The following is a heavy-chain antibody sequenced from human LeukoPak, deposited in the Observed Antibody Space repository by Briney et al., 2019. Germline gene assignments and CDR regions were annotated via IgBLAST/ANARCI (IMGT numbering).Heavy chain of an antibody. CDR2: ITSSSSYI. CDR1: GFTFSSYT. CDR3: ARDGWFDY. Sequence: TGGSLGLSCTTSGFTFSSYTMNGGRQAPGKGLEWVSSITSSSSYIYFADSVKSRFTIPRDNTKNSLYLQMNSLRAEDTAVFYCARDGWFDYWGQGTLVTVSS. D-gene: IGHD2-15*01. V-gene: IGHV3-21*01. J-gene: IGHJ4*02.